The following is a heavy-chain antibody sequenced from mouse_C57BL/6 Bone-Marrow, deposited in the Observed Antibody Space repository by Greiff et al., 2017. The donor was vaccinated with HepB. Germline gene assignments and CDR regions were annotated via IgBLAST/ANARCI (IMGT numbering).Heavy chain of an antibody. CDR2: IHPNSGST. CDR3: ARRSQGFAY. Sequence: QVQLQQPGAELVKPGASVKLSCKASGYTFTSYWMHWVKQRPGQGLEWIGMIHPNSGSTNYNEKFKSKATLTVDKSSSTAYMQLSSLTSEDSAVYYCARRSQGFAYWGQGTLVTVSA. J-gene: IGHJ3*01. V-gene: IGHV1-64*01. CDR1: GYTFTSYW.